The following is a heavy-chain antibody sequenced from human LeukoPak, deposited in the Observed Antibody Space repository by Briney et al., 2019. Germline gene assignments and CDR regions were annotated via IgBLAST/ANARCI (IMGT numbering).Heavy chain of an antibody. CDR1: GFTFSSYA. D-gene: IGHD1-20*01. Sequence: PGGSLRLSCAASGFTFSSYAMGWVRQAPGKGLEWVSAISGSGANTYYADSVKGRFTISRDNSKNTLYLQMNSLRAEDTALYYCAKGRYYITGASGYWGQGTLVTVSS. V-gene: IGHV3-23*01. CDR2: ISGSGANT. J-gene: IGHJ4*02. CDR3: AKGRYYITGASGY.